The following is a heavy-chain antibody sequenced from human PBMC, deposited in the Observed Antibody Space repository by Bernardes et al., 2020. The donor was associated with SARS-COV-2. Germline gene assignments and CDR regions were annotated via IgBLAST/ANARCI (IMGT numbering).Heavy chain of an antibody. Sequence: SETLSLTCAVYSGSFSGYYWSWIRQTPGKGLEWIGEINDSGSTKYNPALKSRVTISVDPSKNQFSLKLNSVTAADTAVYYCARGSAAVVSHFMLLFANWYFDLWGRGTLVTGSS. CDR2: INDSGST. J-gene: IGHJ2*01. D-gene: IGHD2-15*01. CDR1: SGSFSGYY. CDR3: ARGSAAVVSHFMLLFANWYFDL. V-gene: IGHV4-34*01.